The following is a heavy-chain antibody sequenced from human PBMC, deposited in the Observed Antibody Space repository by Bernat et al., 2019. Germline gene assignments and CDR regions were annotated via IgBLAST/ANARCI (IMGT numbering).Heavy chain of an antibody. CDR2: VNAGSGNT. Sequence: QVQLVQSGAEVKKPGASVKVSCRASGYTFIKYIIHWVRQAPGQRLEWMGWVNAGSGNTKYSQNFQGRVTITRDTSASTTYMELNSLRFEDTAVYYCARDRFYYYYMDVWGKGTTVTVSS. CDR1: GYTFIKYI. V-gene: IGHV1-3*01. CDR3: ARDRFYYYYMDV. J-gene: IGHJ6*03.